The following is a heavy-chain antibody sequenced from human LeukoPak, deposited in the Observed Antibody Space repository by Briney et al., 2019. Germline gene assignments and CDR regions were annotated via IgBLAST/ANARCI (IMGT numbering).Heavy chain of an antibody. CDR1: GFTFNAYN. D-gene: IGHD6-25*01. J-gene: IGHJ4*02. CDR3: ARGSNVQQRLDSFDF. CDR2: TSSGSTYI. Sequence: GRSLRLSCAASGFTFNAYNMNWFRQAPGKGLEWVSSTSSGSTYIYYAVSVKGRFTISRDNAKNSLYLQMSSLRAEDTAVYYCARGSNVQQRLDSFDFWGQGTLVTVSS. V-gene: IGHV3-21*01.